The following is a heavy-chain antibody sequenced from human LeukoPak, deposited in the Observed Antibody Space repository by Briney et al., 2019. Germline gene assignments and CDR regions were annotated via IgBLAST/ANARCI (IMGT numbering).Heavy chain of an antibody. D-gene: IGHD4-17*01. J-gene: IGHJ4*02. Sequence: PGGGLRVSCAASGVIFRNDWMHWGREAPGGGGRWGWRINGDGGNTSYADSVKARFTISSDNAKNTLYLQMNSLRAEDTAVYYCARDRATVTSPHFHYWGQGTLVTVSS. CDR3: ARDRATVTSPHFHY. CDR1: GVIFRNDW. V-gene: IGHV3-74*01. CDR2: INGDGGNT.